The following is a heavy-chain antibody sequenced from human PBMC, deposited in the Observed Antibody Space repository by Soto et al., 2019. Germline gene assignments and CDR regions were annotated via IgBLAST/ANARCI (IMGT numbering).Heavy chain of an antibody. CDR1: GGSISSGDYY. D-gene: IGHD3-10*01. V-gene: IGHV4-30-4*01. CDR2: IYYSGST. Sequence: SETLSLTCTVSGGSISSGDYYWSWIRQPPGKGLEWIGYIYYSGSTYYNPSLKSRVTISVDTSKNQFSLKLSSVTAADTAVYYCASVYYYGSGSYYPLFDYWGQGTLVTVSS. CDR3: ASVYYYGSGSYYPLFDY. J-gene: IGHJ4*02.